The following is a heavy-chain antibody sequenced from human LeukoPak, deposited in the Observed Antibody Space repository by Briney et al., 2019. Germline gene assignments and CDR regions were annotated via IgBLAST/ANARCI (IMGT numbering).Heavy chain of an antibody. D-gene: IGHD3-10*01. Sequence: ASVKVSCKASGYTFTGYYMHWVRQAPGQGLEWMGWINPNSGGTNYAQKFQGRVTMTRDTSISTAYMELSSLRSEDTAVYYCARGNGELGEFYDYWGQGTLVTVSS. V-gene: IGHV1-2*02. CDR3: ARGNGELGEFYDY. J-gene: IGHJ4*02. CDR1: GYTFTGYY. CDR2: INPNSGGT.